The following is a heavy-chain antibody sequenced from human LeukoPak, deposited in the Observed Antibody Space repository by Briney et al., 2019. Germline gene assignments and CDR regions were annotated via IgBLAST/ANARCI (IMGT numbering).Heavy chain of an antibody. CDR3: ARSFGVVILPENWFDP. CDR2: IYYSGST. Sequence: SETLSLTCTVSGGSISSSSYYWGWIRQPPGKGLEWIGSIYYSGSTYYNPSLKSRVTISVDTSKNQFSLKLSSVTAADTAVYYCARSFGVVILPENWFDPWGQGTLVTVSS. J-gene: IGHJ5*02. D-gene: IGHD3-3*01. CDR1: GGSISSSSYY. V-gene: IGHV4-39*01.